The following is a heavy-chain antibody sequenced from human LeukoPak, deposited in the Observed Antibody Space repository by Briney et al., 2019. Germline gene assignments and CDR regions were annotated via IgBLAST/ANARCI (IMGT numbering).Heavy chain of an antibody. V-gene: IGHV1-18*01. CDR2: ISAYNGNT. Sequence: ASVKVSCKASGYTFTSYGISWVRQAPGQGLEWMGWISAYNGNTNYAQKLQGRVTMTTDTSTSTAYMELRSLRSDDTAVYYCARDGVNSSGWFTMGYYYYYYGMDVWGQGTTVTVSS. D-gene: IGHD6-19*01. J-gene: IGHJ6*02. CDR3: ARDGVNSSGWFTMGYYYYYYGMDV. CDR1: GYTFTSYG.